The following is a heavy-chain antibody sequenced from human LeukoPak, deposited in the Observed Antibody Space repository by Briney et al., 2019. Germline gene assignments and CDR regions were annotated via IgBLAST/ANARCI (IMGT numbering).Heavy chain of an antibody. CDR1: GFIFSDHS. J-gene: IGHJ4*02. CDR3: ARDVLYRSDF. Sequence: SGGSLRLSCAASGFIFSDHSMNWVRQAPGKGLEWVSYISSSGSTVYYADSVKDRFTISRDNGKNSLYLQVNSLRAEDTAVYYCARDVLYRSDFWGQGTLVTVSS. D-gene: IGHD2-2*02. CDR2: ISSSGSTV. V-gene: IGHV3-48*01.